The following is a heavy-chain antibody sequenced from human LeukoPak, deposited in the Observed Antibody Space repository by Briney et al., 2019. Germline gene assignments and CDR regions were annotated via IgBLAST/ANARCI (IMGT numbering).Heavy chain of an antibody. J-gene: IGHJ4*02. Sequence: PGGSLRLSCAASGFTFSSYSMNWVRQAPGKGLEWVSSISSNSSYIYYADSVKGRFTISRDNAKNSLYLQMNSLRAEDTAVYYCARDPSSGCLFDYWGQGTLVTVSS. V-gene: IGHV3-21*01. D-gene: IGHD6-19*01. CDR2: ISSNSSYI. CDR3: ARDPSSGCLFDY. CDR1: GFTFSSYS.